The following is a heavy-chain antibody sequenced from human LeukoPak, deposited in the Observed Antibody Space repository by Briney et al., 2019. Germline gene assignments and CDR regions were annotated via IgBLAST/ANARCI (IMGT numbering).Heavy chain of an antibody. J-gene: IGHJ5*02. CDR2: ISWNSGSI. CDR1: AFTFSSYA. V-gene: IGHV3-9*01. D-gene: IGHD6-13*01. CDR3: AKDYSSSWKEYNWFDP. Sequence: GGSLRLSCAASAFTFSSYAMSWVRQAPGKGLEWVSGISWNSGSIGYADSVKGRFTISRDNAMNSLYLQMNSLRAEDTALYYCAKDYSSSWKEYNWFDPWGQGTLVTVSS.